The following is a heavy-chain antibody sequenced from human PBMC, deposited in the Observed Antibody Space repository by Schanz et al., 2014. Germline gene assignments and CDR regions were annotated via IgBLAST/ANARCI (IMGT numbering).Heavy chain of an antibody. CDR1: GFTFSTYA. CDR2: FNDGGVNK. CDR3: VSSGSYSSYAF. J-gene: IGHJ4*02. V-gene: IGHV3-23*04. D-gene: IGHD3-10*01. Sequence: EVQLVQSGGGLVQPGGSLRLSCAASGFTFSTYAMAWVRQAPGKGLEWVSSFNDGGVNKYYADSVKGRFTISRDNSKNSLYLQMNSLRAEDTAVYHCVSSGSYSSYAFWGQGTLVTVSS.